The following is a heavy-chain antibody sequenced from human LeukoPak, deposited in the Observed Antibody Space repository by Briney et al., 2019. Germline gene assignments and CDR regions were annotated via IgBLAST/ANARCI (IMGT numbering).Heavy chain of an antibody. V-gene: IGHV1-69*04. D-gene: IGHD3-3*02. Sequence: SVKVSCKASGGTFSSYAISWVRQAPGQGLEWMGRIIPILGIANYAQKFQGRVTITADESTSTAYMELSSLRSEDTAVYYCARHFWSGSNLRGNYYYMDVWGKGTTVTVSS. CDR1: GGTFSSYA. CDR2: IIPILGIA. CDR3: ARHFWSGSNLRGNYYYMDV. J-gene: IGHJ6*03.